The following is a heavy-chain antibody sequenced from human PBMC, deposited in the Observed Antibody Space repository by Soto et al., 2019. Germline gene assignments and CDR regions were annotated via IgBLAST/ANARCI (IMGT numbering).Heavy chain of an antibody. V-gene: IGHV4-39*01. CDR2: IYYSGST. J-gene: IGHJ6*02. Sequence: SETLSLTCTVSGGSISSSSYYWGWIRQPPGKGLEWIGSIYYSGSTYYNPSLKSRVTISVDTSKNQFSLKLSSVTAADTALYYCARRDYYGSGSHYYYYYGMDVWGQGTTVT. CDR3: ARRDYYGSGSHYYYYYGMDV. CDR1: GGSISSSSYY. D-gene: IGHD3-10*01.